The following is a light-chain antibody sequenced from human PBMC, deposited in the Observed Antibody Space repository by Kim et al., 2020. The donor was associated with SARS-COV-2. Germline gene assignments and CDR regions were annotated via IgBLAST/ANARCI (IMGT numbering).Light chain of an antibody. J-gene: IGLJ3*02. CDR3: SSYTSSSTLV. CDR1: SSDVGGYNY. V-gene: IGLV2-14*03. Sequence: GQAITITCTGTSSDVGGYNYVSWYQQHPGKAPSLMTHHVSNRPSVVSNRFAGCKSGNTDSLTISGHQAEDEADYYCSSYTSSSTLVFGGGTQLTVL. CDR2: HVS.